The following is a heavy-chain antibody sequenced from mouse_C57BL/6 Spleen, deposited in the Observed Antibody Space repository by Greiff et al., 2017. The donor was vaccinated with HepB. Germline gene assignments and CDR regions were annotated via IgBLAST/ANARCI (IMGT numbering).Heavy chain of an antibody. CDR1: GFTFSDYG. V-gene: IGHV5-17*01. CDR2: ISSGSSTI. CDR3: ARYLDYYGSSYDWFAY. D-gene: IGHD1-1*01. Sequence: DVKLVESGGGLVKPGGSLKLSCAASGFTFSDYGMHWVRQAPEKGLEWVAYISSGSSTIYYADTVKGRFTISRDNAKNTLFLQMTSLRSEDTAMYYCARYLDYYGSSYDWFAYWGQGTLVTVSA. J-gene: IGHJ3*01.